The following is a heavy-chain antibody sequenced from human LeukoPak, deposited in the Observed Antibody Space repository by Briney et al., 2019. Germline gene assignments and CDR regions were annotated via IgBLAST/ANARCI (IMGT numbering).Heavy chain of an antibody. CDR3: ARGPAVFDY. CDR1: GGSFSGYY. CDR2: INHSRST. Sequence: SETLSLTCAVYGGSFSGYYWSWIRQPPGKGLEWIGEINHSRSTNYNPSLKNRVTISVGTSKNRFSLKLSSVTAADTAVYYCARGPAVFDYWGQGTLVTVSS. V-gene: IGHV4-34*01. J-gene: IGHJ4*02. D-gene: IGHD4-17*01.